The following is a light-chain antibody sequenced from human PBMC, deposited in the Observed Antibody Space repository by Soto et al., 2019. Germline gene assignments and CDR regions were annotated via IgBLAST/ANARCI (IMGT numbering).Light chain of an antibody. V-gene: IGKV1-5*03. CDR1: HSISSW. Sequence: DIQMTQSPSTLSASVGDRVTIAVRASHSISSWLAWYQQQPGKVPKLLIYTASTLQSGVPSRFSGSGSGADFTLTISSLQPEDFATYYCQQSYSTPQAFGGGTKV. CDR2: TAS. CDR3: QQSYSTPQA. J-gene: IGKJ4*01.